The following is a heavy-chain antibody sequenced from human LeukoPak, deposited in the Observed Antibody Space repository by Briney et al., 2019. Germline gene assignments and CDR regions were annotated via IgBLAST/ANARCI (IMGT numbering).Heavy chain of an antibody. CDR2: IKSKTDGGTT. D-gene: IGHD6-13*01. Sequence: SGGSLRLSCAASGFTFSNAWMSWVRQAPGKGLEWVGRIKSKTDGGTTDYAAPVKGRFTISRDDSKNTLYLQINSLKTEDTAVYYCTTEGSSSWYVAEYFQHWGQGTLVTVSS. CDR1: GFTFSNAW. V-gene: IGHV3-15*01. J-gene: IGHJ1*01. CDR3: TTEGSSSWYVAEYFQH.